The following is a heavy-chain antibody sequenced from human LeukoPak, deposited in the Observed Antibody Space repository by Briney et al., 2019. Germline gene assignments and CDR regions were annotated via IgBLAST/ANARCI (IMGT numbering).Heavy chain of an antibody. V-gene: IGHV3-21*01. Sequence: GGSLRLSCAASGFTFSGYHMNWVRQAPGKGLEWVSSISSSSDYIYYADSVKGRFTISRDNAKNSVDLQMNSLRAEDTAVYYCARGLCGGDCYDYWGQGTLVTVSS. D-gene: IGHD2-21*01. CDR2: ISSSSDYI. CDR1: GFTFSGYH. CDR3: ARGLCGGDCYDY. J-gene: IGHJ4*02.